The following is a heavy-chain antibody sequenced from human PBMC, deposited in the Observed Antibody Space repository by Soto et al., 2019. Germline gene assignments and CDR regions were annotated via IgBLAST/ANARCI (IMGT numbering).Heavy chain of an antibody. D-gene: IGHD5-18*01. CDR2: IIPIFGTA. Sequence: ASVKVSCKASGGTFSSYAISWVRQAPGQGLEWMGGIIPIFGTANYAQKFQGRVTITADESTSTAYMELSSLRSEDTAVYYCARVRGYSYGRLDFYYYYIMDVWGQGTTVTVSS. CDR1: GGTFSSYA. CDR3: ARVRGYSYGRLDFYYYYIMDV. V-gene: IGHV1-69*13. J-gene: IGHJ6*02.